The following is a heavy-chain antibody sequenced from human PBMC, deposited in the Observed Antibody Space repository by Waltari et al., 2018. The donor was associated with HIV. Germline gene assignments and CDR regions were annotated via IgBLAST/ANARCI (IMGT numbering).Heavy chain of an antibody. CDR2: ISSRSRTI. CDR1: GYTFSSHT. D-gene: IGHD3-16*01. V-gene: IGHV3-48*01. Sequence: EVQLVESGGGLVQPGGSLRLSCAASGYTFSSHTIIWVRQAPGKGLEWLSYISSRSRTIYYADSVEGRFTVSRDNARNSAYLQMNSLKVEDTAVYYCAREFGTIDNFDYWGQGTLVSVSS. J-gene: IGHJ4*01. CDR3: AREFGTIDNFDY.